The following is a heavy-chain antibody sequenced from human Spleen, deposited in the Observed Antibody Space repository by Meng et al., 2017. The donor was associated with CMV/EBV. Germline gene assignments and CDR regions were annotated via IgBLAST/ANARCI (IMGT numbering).Heavy chain of an antibody. CDR3: ARVNRIAARSSYFDY. V-gene: IGHV3-21*01. CDR2: ISSSSSYI. J-gene: IGHJ4*02. D-gene: IGHD6-6*01. Sequence: SCAASGFTFSSYSMNWVRQAPGKGLEWVSSISSSSSYIYYADSVKGRFTISRDNAKNSLYLQMNSLRAEDTAVYYCARVNRIAARSSYFDYWGQGTLVTVSS. CDR1: GFTFSSYS.